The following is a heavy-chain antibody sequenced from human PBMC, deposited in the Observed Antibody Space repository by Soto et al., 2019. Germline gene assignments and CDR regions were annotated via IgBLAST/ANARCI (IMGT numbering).Heavy chain of an antibody. CDR2: IYHVGGT. Sequence: SESLSLTCTVCGASIYSDYWRWIRQSPGKGLEWIGYIYHVGGTDYNPSLKSRVIISIDKSKNQFSLNLRSVTAADTAVYFCARFTYKSGFNWFDPWGQGTQVTVSS. CDR3: ARFTYKSGFNWFDP. J-gene: IGHJ5*02. CDR1: GASIYSDY. V-gene: IGHV4-59*03. D-gene: IGHD5-12*01.